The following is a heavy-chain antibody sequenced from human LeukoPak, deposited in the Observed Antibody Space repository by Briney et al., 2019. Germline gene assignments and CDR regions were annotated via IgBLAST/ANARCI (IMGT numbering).Heavy chain of an antibody. Sequence: PGGSLRLSCAASGFTFSNARMSWVRQAPGKGLEWVGRIKSKTDGGTTDYAAPVKGRFTISRDDSKSIGYLQMNSLKTEDTAVYYCTRGQTYYYGSGSYYNFDYWGQGTLVTVSS. J-gene: IGHJ4*02. CDR3: TRGQTYYYGSGSYYNFDY. V-gene: IGHV3-15*01. CDR2: IKSKTDGGTT. D-gene: IGHD3-10*01. CDR1: GFTFSNAR.